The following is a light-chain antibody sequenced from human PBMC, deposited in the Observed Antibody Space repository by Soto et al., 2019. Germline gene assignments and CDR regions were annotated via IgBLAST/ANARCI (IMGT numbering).Light chain of an antibody. CDR2: SNN. CDR1: NSNIGSNT. Sequence: QSVLTQPPSASGTPGQWVTISCSGSNSNIGSNTVNWYQQLPGTAPKLLIYSNNQRPSGVPGRFSDSKSGTSASLAISGLQSEDEADYYCASWDDSLNGVVFGGGTKLTVL. V-gene: IGLV1-44*01. CDR3: ASWDDSLNGVV. J-gene: IGLJ2*01.